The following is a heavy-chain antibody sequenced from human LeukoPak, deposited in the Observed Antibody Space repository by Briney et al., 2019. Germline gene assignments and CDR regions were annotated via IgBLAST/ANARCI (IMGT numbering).Heavy chain of an antibody. CDR3: ARSHSLWTSFDY. D-gene: IGHD3/OR15-3a*01. Sequence: KPSETLSLTCTVSGGSISSYYWSWIRQPPGKGLEWIGYIYYSGSTNYNPSLKSRVTISVDTSKNQFSQKLSSVTAADTAVYYCARSHSLWTSFDYWGQGTLVTVSS. J-gene: IGHJ4*02. CDR2: IYYSGST. V-gene: IGHV4-59*01. CDR1: GGSISSYY.